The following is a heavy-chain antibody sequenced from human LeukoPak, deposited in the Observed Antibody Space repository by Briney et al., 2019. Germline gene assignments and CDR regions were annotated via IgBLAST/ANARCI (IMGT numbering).Heavy chain of an antibody. CDR2: MNPNGGNT. CDR1: GYTFTSYD. Sequence: ASVKVSCKASGYTFTSYDLSWGREAPGQGLEWMGWMNPNGGNTGYAQKFQGRVTMTRNTSISTDYMELSSLRSEDTAVYYSVQSPSSSGLLYWGQGTLVTVSS. J-gene: IGHJ4*02. V-gene: IGHV1-8*01. CDR3: VQSPSSSGLLY. D-gene: IGHD6-19*01.